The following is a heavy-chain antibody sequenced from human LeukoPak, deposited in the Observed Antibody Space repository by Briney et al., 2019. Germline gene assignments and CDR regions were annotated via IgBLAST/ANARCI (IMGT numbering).Heavy chain of an antibody. CDR3: AKDDNDILTGPLN. J-gene: IGHJ4*02. D-gene: IGHD3-9*01. CDR2: ISWNSGSI. V-gene: IGHV3-9*01. Sequence: GGSLRLSCAASGFTFDDYAMHWVRQAPGKGLEWVSGISWNSGSIGYADSVKGRFTISRDNAKNSLYLQMNSLRAEDTALYYCAKDDNDILTGPLNWGQGTLVTVSS. CDR1: GFTFDDYA.